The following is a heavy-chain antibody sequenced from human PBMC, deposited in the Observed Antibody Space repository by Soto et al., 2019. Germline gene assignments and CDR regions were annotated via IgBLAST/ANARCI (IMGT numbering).Heavy chain of an antibody. V-gene: IGHV3-73*01. CDR3: TRLPSCYDDRSGYYDY. D-gene: IGHD3-22*01. CDR1: GFTVSSDY. J-gene: IGHJ4*02. Sequence: GRSLRLSCAASGFTVSSDYMSWVRRAPGKGLEWVARIRGKVNNYATTYAVSVRGRFTISRDDSRNTAYLQMDSLKTEDTAVYYCTRLPSCYDDRSGYYDYWGQRSVVLVSS. CDR2: IRGKVNNYAT.